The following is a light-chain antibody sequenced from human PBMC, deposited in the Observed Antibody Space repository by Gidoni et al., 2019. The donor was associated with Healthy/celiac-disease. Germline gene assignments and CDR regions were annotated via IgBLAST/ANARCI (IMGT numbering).Light chain of an antibody. CDR1: SSYVGSYNL. CDR2: EGS. CDR3: CSYAGSSTLNWV. V-gene: IGLV2-23*01. Sequence: QSALTQPASVSGSPGQSITISCTGTSSYVGSYNLVSWYQQHPGKAPKLMIYEGSKRPSGVSNRFSGSQSGNTASLTISGLQAEDEADYYCCSYAGSSTLNWVFGGGTKLTVL. J-gene: IGLJ3*02.